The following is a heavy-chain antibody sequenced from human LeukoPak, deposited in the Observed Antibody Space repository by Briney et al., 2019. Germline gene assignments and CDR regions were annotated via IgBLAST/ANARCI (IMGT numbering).Heavy chain of an antibody. V-gene: IGHV4-59*01. CDR2: MYHSGNT. J-gene: IGHJ4*02. CDR1: GSSISSYY. D-gene: IGHD4/OR15-4a*01. Sequence: SETLSLTCTVSGSSISSYYWSWVRQPPGKRLELTGYMYHSGNTNYNHSLESRVTISIDTSKNQFSLKLTSVTAADTAVYYCARFYGAGAASDHWGQGTLVTVSS. CDR3: ARFYGAGAASDH.